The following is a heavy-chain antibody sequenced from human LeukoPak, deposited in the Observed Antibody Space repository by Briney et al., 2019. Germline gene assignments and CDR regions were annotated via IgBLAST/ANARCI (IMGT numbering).Heavy chain of an antibody. CDR2: INPNSGGT. J-gene: IGHJ3*02. CDR1: GYTFTGYY. Sequence: ASVKVSCKASGYTFTGYYMHWVRQAPGQGLEWMGWINPNSGGTNYAQKFQGRVTMTRDTSISTAYMELSRLRSHDTAVYYCAVSPYCSSTSCYTTDAFDIWGQGTMVTVSS. D-gene: IGHD2-2*02. V-gene: IGHV1-2*02. CDR3: AVSPYCSSTSCYTTDAFDI.